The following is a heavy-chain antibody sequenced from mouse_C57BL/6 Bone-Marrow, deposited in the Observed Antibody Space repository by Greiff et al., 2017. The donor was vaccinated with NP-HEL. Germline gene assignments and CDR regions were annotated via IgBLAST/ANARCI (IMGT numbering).Heavy chain of an antibody. CDR2: IDPSDSYT. D-gene: IGHD2-2*01. CDR1: GYTFTSYW. J-gene: IGHJ4*01. Sequence: QVQLKQPGAELVMPGASVKLSCKASGYTFTSYWMHWVKQRPGQGLEWIGEIDPSDSYTNYNQKFKGKSTLTVDKSSSTAYMQLSSLTSEDSAVYYCARSHGYYDAMDYWGQGTSVTVSS. V-gene: IGHV1-69*01. CDR3: ARSHGYYDAMDY.